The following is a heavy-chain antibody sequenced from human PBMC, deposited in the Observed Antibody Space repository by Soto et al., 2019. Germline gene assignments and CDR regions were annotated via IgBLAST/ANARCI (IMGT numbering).Heavy chain of an antibody. V-gene: IGHV1-2*02. J-gene: IGHJ4*02. CDR1: GYTFTAYH. D-gene: IGHD6-13*01. Sequence: ASVKVSCRAPGYTFTAYHVHWVRQAPGQGLEWTGWVNPLTGDTTYARKFEGRVTMTRDTSISTAYMELSRLRSDDTAIYYCARQQDRGIMAAGFDYWGQGTPVTVSS. CDR3: ARQQDRGIMAAGFDY. CDR2: VNPLTGDT.